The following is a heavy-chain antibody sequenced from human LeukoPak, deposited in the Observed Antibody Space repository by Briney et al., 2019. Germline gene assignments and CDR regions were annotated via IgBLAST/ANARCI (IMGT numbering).Heavy chain of an antibody. CDR3: ATMVDTAMATGY. D-gene: IGHD5-18*01. V-gene: IGHV1-24*01. CDR1: GYTLTELS. J-gene: IGHJ4*02. CDR2: FDPEDGET. Sequence: GASVKVPCKVSGYTLTELSMHWVRQAPGKGLEWMGGFDPEDGETIYAQKFQSRVTMTEDTSTDTAYMELSSLRSEDTAVYYCATMVDTAMATGYWGQGTLVTVSS.